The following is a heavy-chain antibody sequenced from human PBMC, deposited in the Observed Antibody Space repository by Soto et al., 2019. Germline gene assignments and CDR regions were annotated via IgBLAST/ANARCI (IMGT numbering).Heavy chain of an antibody. CDR2: IRSKANSYAT. J-gene: IGHJ4*02. V-gene: IGHV3-73*01. Sequence: GESLKISCKGSGYTFANSWIAWVRQASGKGLEWVGRIRSKANSYATTYAASVKGRFTISRDDSKNTAYLQMNSLKTEDTAVYYCTRGPPDYFDYWGQGPLVTVSS. CDR1: GYTFANSW. CDR3: TRGPPDYFDY.